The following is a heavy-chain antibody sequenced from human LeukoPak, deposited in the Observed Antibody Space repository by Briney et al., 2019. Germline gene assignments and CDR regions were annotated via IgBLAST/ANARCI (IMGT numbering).Heavy chain of an antibody. CDR2: IIPIFGTA. CDR3: AGEGANGGPLGDY. Sequence: GASVKVSCKASGGTFSSYAISWVRQAPGQGLEWVGGIIPIFGTANYAQKFQGRVTMTRDTSTSTVYMELSSLRSEDTAVYYCAGEGANGGPLGDYWGRGPRVPVSS. CDR1: GGTFSSYA. D-gene: IGHD7-27*01. J-gene: IGHJ4*02. V-gene: IGHV1-69*05.